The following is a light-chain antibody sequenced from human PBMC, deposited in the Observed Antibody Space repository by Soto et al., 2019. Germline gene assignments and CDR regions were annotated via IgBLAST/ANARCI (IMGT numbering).Light chain of an antibody. CDR2: ASL. CDR3: QQYKTYPRA. V-gene: IGKV1-16*01. CDR1: EDISNF. Sequence: EIQMTKSPSVVSASLGDTVTITRRANEDISNFLAWFQQKPGKAPKSLIFASLTLQPGVPSRFSDRGSGTDFTLSITGLQSEDFATYYCQQYKTYPRAFGQGTRVE. J-gene: IGKJ1*01.